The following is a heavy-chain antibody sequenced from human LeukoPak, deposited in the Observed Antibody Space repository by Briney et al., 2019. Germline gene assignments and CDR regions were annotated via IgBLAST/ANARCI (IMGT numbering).Heavy chain of an antibody. J-gene: IGHJ4*02. Sequence: ASVKVSCKASGYTFTSYGISWVRQAPGQGLEWMGWISAYNGNTNYAQKLQGRVTMTTDTSTSTAYMELRSLRSEDTAVYYCAREGADSSGWYYFDYWGQGTLVTVSS. CDR2: ISAYNGNT. CDR1: GYTFTSYG. D-gene: IGHD6-19*01. V-gene: IGHV1-18*01. CDR3: AREGADSSGWYYFDY.